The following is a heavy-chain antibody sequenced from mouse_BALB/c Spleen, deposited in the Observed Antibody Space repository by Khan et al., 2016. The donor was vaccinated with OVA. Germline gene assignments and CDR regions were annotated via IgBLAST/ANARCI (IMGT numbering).Heavy chain of an antibody. Sequence: EVELVESGGGLVKPGGSLKLSCAASEFTFSDYYMYWIRQTLEKRLEWVATISDGGSYSYYPDSVKGRFTISRDDVKSNLYLQMSSLKSEDTAMDYCARGVYSGPFTYWGQGTLVTVSA. J-gene: IGHJ3*01. V-gene: IGHV5-4*02. CDR2: ISDGGSYS. D-gene: IGHD2-12*01. CDR3: ARGVYSGPFTY. CDR1: EFTFSDYY.